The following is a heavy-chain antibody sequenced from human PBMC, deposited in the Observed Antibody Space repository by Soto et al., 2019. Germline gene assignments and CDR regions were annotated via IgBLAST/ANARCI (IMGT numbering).Heavy chain of an antibody. V-gene: IGHV1-58*01. CDR3: AAVRTDVGAYFDY. Sequence: ARGQRLEWIGWIVVGSGNTNYAQKFQERVTITRDMSTSTAYMELSSLRSEDTAVYYCAAVRTDVGAYFDYWGQGTLVTVPQ. J-gene: IGHJ4*02. D-gene: IGHD3-16*01. CDR2: IVVGSGNT.